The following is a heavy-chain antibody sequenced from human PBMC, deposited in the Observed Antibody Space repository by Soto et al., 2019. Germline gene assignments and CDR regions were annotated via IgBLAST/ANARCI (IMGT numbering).Heavy chain of an antibody. CDR2: IWYDGSNK. D-gene: IGHD6-13*01. CDR1: GFPFSSYG. V-gene: IGHV3-33*01. CDR3: ARDLKRKQRLVLGLPMDV. Sequence: PGGSMRLSCAASGFPFSSYGMHWVRPAPGKGLEWVAVIWYDGSNKYYADSVKGRFTISRDNSKNTLYLQMNSLRAEDTAVYYCARDLKRKQRLVLGLPMDVRGQGTTVTVSS. J-gene: IGHJ6*02.